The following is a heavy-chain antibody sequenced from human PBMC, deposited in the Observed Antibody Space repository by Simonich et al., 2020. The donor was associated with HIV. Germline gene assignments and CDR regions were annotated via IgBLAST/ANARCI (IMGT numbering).Heavy chain of an antibody. V-gene: IGHV4-38-2*01. J-gene: IGHJ2*01. D-gene: IGHD6-13*01. CDR1: GYSISSGYY. Sequence: QVQLQESGPGLVKPSETLSLTCAVSGYSISSGYYWGWIRHPPGKGLEWIGSIYPSGSTYYNPSLKSRVTISVDTAKNQFSLKRRSVTAADTAVYYCARSGYSSSWSHWYFDLWGRGTLVTVSS. CDR3: ARSGYSSSWSHWYFDL. CDR2: IYPSGST.